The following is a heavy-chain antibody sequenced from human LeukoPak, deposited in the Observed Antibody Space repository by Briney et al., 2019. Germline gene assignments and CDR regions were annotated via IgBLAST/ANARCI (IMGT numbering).Heavy chain of an antibody. CDR2: INPNWGGK. D-gene: IGHD2-2*01. Sequence: ASVKVSCTASGYTFTDYYMHWVRLPPGQGLEWMGWINPNWGGKNNVQKFQGWVTMTRDTSINTAYMELSRLTSDDTAVYYCARDNFLYCSSTSCLFDYWGQGTLVTVSS. V-gene: IGHV1-2*04. CDR1: GYTFTDYY. CDR3: ARDNFLYCSSTSCLFDY. J-gene: IGHJ4*02.